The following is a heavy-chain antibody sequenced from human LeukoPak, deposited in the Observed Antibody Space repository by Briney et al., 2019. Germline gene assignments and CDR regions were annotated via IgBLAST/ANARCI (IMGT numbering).Heavy chain of an antibody. D-gene: IGHD2-2*01. CDR3: ARFYCSSTSCYPHDAFDI. CDR2: INPNSGGT. Sequence: ASVKVSCKASGYTFTSYYMHWVRQAPGQGLEWMGWINPNSGGTNYAQKFQGRVTMTRDTSISTAYMELSRLRSDDTAVYYCARFYCSSTSCYPHDAFDIWGQGTMVTVSS. J-gene: IGHJ3*02. CDR1: GYTFTSYY. V-gene: IGHV1-2*02.